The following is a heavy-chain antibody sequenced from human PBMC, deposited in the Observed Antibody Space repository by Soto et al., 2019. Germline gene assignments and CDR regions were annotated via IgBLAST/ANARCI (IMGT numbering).Heavy chain of an antibody. J-gene: IGHJ3*02. V-gene: IGHV1-46*01. CDR1: GYSFTSQY. D-gene: IGHD7-27*01. Sequence: QVQLVQSGAEVKKPGASVKISCEASGYSFTSQYVHWVRQAPGQGLEWMGIINPNGGSTTYAQKFQGRVRMTRDTASGTSKKERGRRTCGETGVFFWRRETGVQAGVGGTEPLDIWGQGTMVTVAS. CDR2: INPNGGST. CDR3: RRETGVQAGVGGTEPLDI.